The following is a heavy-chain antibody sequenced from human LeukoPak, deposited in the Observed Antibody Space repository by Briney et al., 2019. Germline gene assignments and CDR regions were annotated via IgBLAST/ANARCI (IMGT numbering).Heavy chain of an antibody. CDR2: IIPILGIA. CDR3: ARVQQQLVLRYFDY. J-gene: IGHJ4*02. Sequence: GSSVKVSCKASGGTFSSYAISWVRQAPGQGLEWMGRIIPILGIANYAQKFQGRVTITADKSTSTAYMELRSLRSDDTAVYYCARVQQQLVLRYFDYWGQGTLVTVSS. D-gene: IGHD6-13*01. V-gene: IGHV1-69*04. CDR1: GGTFSSYA.